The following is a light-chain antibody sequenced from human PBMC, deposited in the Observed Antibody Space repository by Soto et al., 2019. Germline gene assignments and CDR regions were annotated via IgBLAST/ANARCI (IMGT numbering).Light chain of an antibody. J-gene: IGKJ2*01. CDR3: HQYDNLPPMYT. CDR1: QDISNY. Sequence: DIQMTQSPSSLSASVGDRVTITCQASQDISNYLNWYQQKQGKAPKLLIYFASNLETGDPSRFSGSGSGTDFTVNISSLQPEDIATYYCHQYDNLPPMYTFGQGTKLEIK. V-gene: IGKV1-33*01. CDR2: FAS.